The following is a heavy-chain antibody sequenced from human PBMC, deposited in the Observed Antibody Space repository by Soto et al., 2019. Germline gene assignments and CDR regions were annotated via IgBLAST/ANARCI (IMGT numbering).Heavy chain of an antibody. V-gene: IGHV3-30*18. CDR2: ISYDGSNK. J-gene: IGHJ4*02. CDR1: GFTFSSYG. Sequence: GGSLRLSCAASGFTFSSYGMHWVRQAPGKGLEWVAVISYDGSNKYYADSVKGRFTISRDNSKNTLYLQMNSLGAEDTAVYYCAKDRGFDYWGQGTLVTVSS. D-gene: IGHD2-15*01. CDR3: AKDRGFDY.